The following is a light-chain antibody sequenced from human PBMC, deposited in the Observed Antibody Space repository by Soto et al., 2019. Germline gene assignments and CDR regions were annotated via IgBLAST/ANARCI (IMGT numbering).Light chain of an antibody. CDR3: AACDDSLSAYVV. V-gene: IGLV1-47*01. Sequence: QSVLTQPPSASGTPGQRVTISCSGSSCNIGSNYVYWYQQLQGTAPKLLIYRNNQRPSGVPDRFSGSKSGTSASLAISGLQSEDEADYYCAACDDSLSAYVVFGGGTKVTVL. CDR1: SCNIGSNY. CDR2: RNN. J-gene: IGLJ2*01.